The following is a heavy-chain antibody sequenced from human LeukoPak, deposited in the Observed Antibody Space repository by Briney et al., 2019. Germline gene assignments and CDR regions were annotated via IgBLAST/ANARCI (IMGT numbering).Heavy chain of an antibody. V-gene: IGHV1-2*02. D-gene: IGHD6-19*01. Sequence: GASVKVSCTASGYTFTGYYMHWVRQASGQELEWMGWINPNSGGTNYAQKFQGRVTMTRDTSISTAYMELSRLRSDDTAVYYCARDRVRAVAGTGNWFDPWGQGTLVTVSS. CDR3: ARDRVRAVAGTGNWFDP. CDR1: GYTFTGYY. J-gene: IGHJ5*02. CDR2: INPNSGGT.